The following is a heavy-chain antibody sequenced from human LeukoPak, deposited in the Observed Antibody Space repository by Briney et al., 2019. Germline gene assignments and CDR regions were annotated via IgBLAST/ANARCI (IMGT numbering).Heavy chain of an antibody. D-gene: IGHD4-17*01. CDR3: ARPYYGDDLDV. Sequence: ASVKVSCKASGNTFDSYYMHWVRQAPGQGLEWVGIINPSGGDTIYAQKFQGRVTMTRDTSTSTVYMELSSLRSEDTAVYYCARPYYGDDLDVWGQGTTVTVSS. J-gene: IGHJ6*02. CDR1: GNTFDSYY. CDR2: INPSGGDT. V-gene: IGHV1-46*02.